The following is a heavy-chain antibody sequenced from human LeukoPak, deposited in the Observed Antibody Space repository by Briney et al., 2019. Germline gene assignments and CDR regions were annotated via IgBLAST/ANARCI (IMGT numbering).Heavy chain of an antibody. CDR3: AREMRTTVTRGINFDY. J-gene: IGHJ4*02. V-gene: IGHV4-59*12. Sequence: SETLSLTCTVPGDSISRYYWTWSRQPPGKGLEWLGYIYFTGSTNYNPSLKSRVTISVDTSKNQFSLKLSSVTAADTAVYYCAREMRTTVTRGINFDYWGQGTLVTVSS. D-gene: IGHD4-17*01. CDR2: IYFTGST. CDR1: GDSISRYY.